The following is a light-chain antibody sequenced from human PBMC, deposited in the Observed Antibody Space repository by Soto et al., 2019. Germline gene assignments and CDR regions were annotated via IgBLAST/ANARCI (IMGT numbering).Light chain of an antibody. Sequence: VLTQSPGTLSSYPGESVTLSCRASQIVSSNYLAWYQQKSGQAPRLLIFGASNRATGIPDRFSGSGSGKDFTLTISGLEPEDFAVYYCQQYSGSVLTFGGGTKVDIK. CDR2: GAS. CDR1: QIVSSNY. J-gene: IGKJ4*01. V-gene: IGKV3-20*01. CDR3: QQYSGSVLT.